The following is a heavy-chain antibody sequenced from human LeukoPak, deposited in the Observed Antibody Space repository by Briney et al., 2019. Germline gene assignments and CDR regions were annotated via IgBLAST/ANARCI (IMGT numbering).Heavy chain of an antibody. CDR1: GGSISSSSYY. Sequence: SETLSLTCTVSGGSISSSSYYWGWIRQPPGKGLEWTGSIYYSGSTYYNPSLKSRVTISVDTSKNQFSLKLTSVTAADPAVYLCARGGYYGSGNDFRFDPWGQGTLVTVSS. J-gene: IGHJ5*02. V-gene: IGHV4-39*07. CDR3: ARGGYYGSGNDFRFDP. D-gene: IGHD3-10*01. CDR2: IYYSGST.